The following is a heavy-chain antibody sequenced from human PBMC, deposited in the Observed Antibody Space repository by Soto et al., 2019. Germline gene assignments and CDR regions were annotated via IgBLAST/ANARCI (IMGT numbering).Heavy chain of an antibody. CDR2: IIPIFGTA. CDR1: GGTFSSYA. CDR3: ASGDYGSSGYRHFDY. J-gene: IGHJ4*02. Sequence: GASVKVSCKASGGTFSSYAISWVRQAPGQGLEWMGGIIPIFGTANYAQKFQGRVTITADESTSTAYMELSSLRSEDTAVYYCASGDYGSSGYRHFDYWGQGTLVTVSS. V-gene: IGHV1-69*13. D-gene: IGHD3-22*01.